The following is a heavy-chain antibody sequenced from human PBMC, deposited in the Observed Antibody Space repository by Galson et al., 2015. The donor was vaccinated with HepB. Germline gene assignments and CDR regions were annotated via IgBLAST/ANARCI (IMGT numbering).Heavy chain of an antibody. V-gene: IGHV3-73*01. J-gene: IGHJ6*02. CDR3: TRVPYDILTGYDGYYYYYGMDV. CDR1: GFTFSGSA. Sequence: SLRLSCAASGFTFSGSAMHWVRQASGKGLEWVGRIRSKANSYATAYAASVKGRFTISRDDSKNTAYLQMNSLKTEDTAVYYCTRVPYDILTGYDGYYYYYGMDVWGQGTTVTVSS. D-gene: IGHD3-9*01. CDR2: IRSKANSYAT.